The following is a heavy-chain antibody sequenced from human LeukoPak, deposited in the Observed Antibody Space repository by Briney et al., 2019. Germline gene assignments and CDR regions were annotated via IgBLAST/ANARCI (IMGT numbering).Heavy chain of an antibody. V-gene: IGHV1-69*02. Sequence: SVKVSCKASGGTFSSYTISWVRQAPGQGLEWMGRIIPILGIANYAQKFQGRVTITADKSTSTAYMELRSLRSEDTAVYYCASESGDTIFGVAHYYFDYWGQGTLVTVSS. CDR1: GGTFSSYT. J-gene: IGHJ4*02. CDR2: IIPILGIA. CDR3: ASESGDTIFGVAHYYFDY. D-gene: IGHD3-3*01.